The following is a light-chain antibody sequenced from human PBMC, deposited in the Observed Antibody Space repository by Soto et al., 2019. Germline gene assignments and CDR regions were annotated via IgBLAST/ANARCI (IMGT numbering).Light chain of an antibody. J-gene: IGLJ2*01. V-gene: IGLV2-14*01. CDR3: SSYTGSSTLL. CDR1: SSDVGGYNY. Sequence: QSALTQPASVSGSPGQSITISCTGTSSDVGGYNYISWYQQHPGKAPKLMIYEVSNRPSGVSNRFSGSKSGKTASLTISGLQAEDEGDYYCSSYTGSSTLLFGGGTKLTVL. CDR2: EVS.